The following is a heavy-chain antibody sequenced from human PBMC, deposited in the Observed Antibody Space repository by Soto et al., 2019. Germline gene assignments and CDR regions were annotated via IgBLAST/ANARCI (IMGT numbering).Heavy chain of an antibody. CDR1: GFTFSSYW. D-gene: IGHD6-6*01. Sequence: GGSLRLSCVASGFTFSSYWMSWVRQAPGKGLEWVANIKQDGSEKYYVDSVKGRFTISRDNAKNSLYLQMNSLRAEDTAVYYCARDPNRAARPGWFGPWGQGTLVTVSS. CDR3: ARDPNRAARPGWFGP. V-gene: IGHV3-7*01. J-gene: IGHJ5*02. CDR2: IKQDGSEK.